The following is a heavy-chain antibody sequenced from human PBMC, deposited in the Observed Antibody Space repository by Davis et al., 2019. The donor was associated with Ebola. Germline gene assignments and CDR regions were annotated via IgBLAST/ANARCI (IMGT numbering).Heavy chain of an antibody. J-gene: IGHJ4*02. V-gene: IGHV4-59*01. Sequence: MPSETLSLTCTVSGDSISTYSWSWIRQPPGKGLDYVGHIFNSGTASSNSALKSRVTISLDKSSNQFSLKLNAVTAAYTAIYFCARDDMGSLDNWGQGTLVTVSS. CDR2: IFNSGTA. D-gene: IGHD1-26*01. CDR3: ARDDMGSLDN. CDR1: GDSISTYS.